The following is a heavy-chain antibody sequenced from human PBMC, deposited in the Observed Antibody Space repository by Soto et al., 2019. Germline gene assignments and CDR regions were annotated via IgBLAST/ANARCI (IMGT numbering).Heavy chain of an antibody. CDR2: IKQDGSEK. J-gene: IGHJ3*02. Sequence: GGSLRLSCAARRFTFSIYWMGWVRQAPGKGLEWVANIKQDGSEKYYVESVKGRITISRDNCKTSVYLQMNSVRAEDTAVYYRVKGIKSAFDIWGQGTMVTVSS. CDR3: VKGIKSAFDI. V-gene: IGHV3-7*01. CDR1: RFTFSIYW.